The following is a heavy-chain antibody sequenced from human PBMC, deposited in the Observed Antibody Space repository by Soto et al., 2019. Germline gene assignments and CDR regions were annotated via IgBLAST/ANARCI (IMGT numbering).Heavy chain of an antibody. J-gene: IGHJ4*02. D-gene: IGHD4-17*01. CDR2: ISSSSSYI. CDR3: ARGRDYGDYYFDY. V-gene: IGHV3-21*01. CDR1: GFTFSSYS. Sequence: GGSLRLSCAASGFTFSSYSMNWVRQAPGKGLEWVSSISSSSSYIYYADSVKGRFTISRENAKNSLYLQMNSLRAEDTAVYYCARGRDYGDYYFDYWGQGTLVTVSS.